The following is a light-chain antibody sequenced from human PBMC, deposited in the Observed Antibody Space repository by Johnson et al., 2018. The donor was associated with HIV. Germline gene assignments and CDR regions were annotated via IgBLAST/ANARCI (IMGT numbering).Light chain of an antibody. J-gene: IGLJ1*01. CDR2: DNN. Sequence: QSVLTQPPSVSAAPGQKVTISCSGSSSNIGNNYVSWYQQVPGTAPKLLIYDNNKRPSGIPDRFSGSKSGTSATLGITGLKTGDEADYYCGTWDSSLSARVFGTGTKVTVL. V-gene: IGLV1-51*01. CDR3: GTWDSSLSARV. CDR1: SSNIGNNY.